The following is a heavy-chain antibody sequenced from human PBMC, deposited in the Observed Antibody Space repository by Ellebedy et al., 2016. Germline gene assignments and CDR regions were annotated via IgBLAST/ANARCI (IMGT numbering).Heavy chain of an antibody. D-gene: IGHD3-3*01. J-gene: IGHJ4*02. Sequence: GESLKISCAASGFTFSRFWMTWVRQAPGKGLEWVGTIVFSGTAAYYSDSVKGRFIISRDNAKNSLFLQMNSLRVEDTAVYYCARDGSEWSRDYWGQGTLVTVSS. CDR3: ARDGSEWSRDY. V-gene: IGHV3-21*01. CDR2: IVFSGTAA. CDR1: GFTFSRFW.